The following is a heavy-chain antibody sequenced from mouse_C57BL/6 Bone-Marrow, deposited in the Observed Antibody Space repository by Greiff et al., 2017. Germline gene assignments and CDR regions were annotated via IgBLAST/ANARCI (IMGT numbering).Heavy chain of an antibody. CDR2: INPGSGGT. D-gene: IGHD2-12*01. J-gene: IGHJ2*01. Sequence: VKLMESGAELVRPGTSVKVSCKASGYAFTNYLIEWVKQRPGQGLEWIGVINPGSGGTNYNEKFKGKATLTADKSSSTAYMQLSSLTSEDSAVYFCARSKKSYRGDDWGQGTTLTVSS. CDR1: GYAFTNYL. V-gene: IGHV1-54*01. CDR3: ARSKKSYRGDD.